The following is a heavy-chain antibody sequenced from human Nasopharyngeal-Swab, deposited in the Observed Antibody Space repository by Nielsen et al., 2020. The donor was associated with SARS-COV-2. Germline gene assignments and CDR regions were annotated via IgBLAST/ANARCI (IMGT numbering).Heavy chain of an antibody. Sequence: GESLKISCAASGFTFSTYTMHWVRQAPGKGLEWVSYISSSSSYTNYADSVKGRFTISRDNAKNSLYLQMNSLRAEDTAVYYCARDVGGFDYWGQGTLVTVSS. CDR3: ARDVGGFDY. D-gene: IGHD3-16*01. J-gene: IGHJ4*02. CDR1: GFTFSTYT. V-gene: IGHV3-21*05. CDR2: ISSSSSYT.